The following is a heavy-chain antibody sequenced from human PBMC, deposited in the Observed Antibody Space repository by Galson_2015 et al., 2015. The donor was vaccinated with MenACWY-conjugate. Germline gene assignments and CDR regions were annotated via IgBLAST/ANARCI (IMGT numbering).Heavy chain of an antibody. Sequence: SLRLSCATSGFTFTDFWMTWVRQAPGKGLEWVANIKEDGSQKYYVDSVKGRFTISRDNAKNSLYLQMNSLRAEDTAVYYCARGGYKYTYWGQGTVVTVSS. J-gene: IGHJ4*02. V-gene: IGHV3-7*03. CDR1: GFTFTDFW. D-gene: IGHD1-1*01. CDR3: ARGGYKYTY. CDR2: IKEDGSQK.